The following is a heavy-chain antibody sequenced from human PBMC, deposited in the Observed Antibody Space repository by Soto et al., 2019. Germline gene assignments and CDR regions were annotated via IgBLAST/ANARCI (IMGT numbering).Heavy chain of an antibody. Sequence: GSLRLSCAASGFTFSSYSMNWVRQAPGKGLEWVSYISSSSSTIYYADSVKGRFTISRDNAKNSLYLQMNSLRDEDTAVYYCATGWSRTMYAFDIWGQGTMVTVSS. V-gene: IGHV3-48*02. J-gene: IGHJ3*02. CDR2: ISSSSSTI. CDR1: GFTFSSYS. CDR3: ATGWSRTMYAFDI. D-gene: IGHD3-10*02.